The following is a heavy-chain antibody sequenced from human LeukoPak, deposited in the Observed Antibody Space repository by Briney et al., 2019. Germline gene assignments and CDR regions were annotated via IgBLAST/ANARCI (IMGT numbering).Heavy chain of an antibody. CDR2: ISYLGDDQ. J-gene: IGHJ6*02. V-gene: IGHV3-30*18. Sequence: PGGSLRLSCAASGFTFSSYGMHWVRQAPGKGLEWVAVISYLGDDQFYAESVKGRFTISRDNSNKMVFLQMSSLRGEDTAVYYCAKDRSSGPHYYYGMDVWGRGTTVIVSS. CDR1: GFTFSSYG. CDR3: AKDRSSGPHYYYGMDV. D-gene: IGHD6-25*01.